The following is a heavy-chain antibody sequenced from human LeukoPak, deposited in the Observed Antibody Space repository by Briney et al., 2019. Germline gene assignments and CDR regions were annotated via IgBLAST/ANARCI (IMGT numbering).Heavy chain of an antibody. CDR3: APGSTSGNRGSYFDP. CDR1: GGSISSSSYY. V-gene: IGHV4-39*01. J-gene: IGHJ5*02. D-gene: IGHD1-26*01. Sequence: PSETLSLTCTVSGGSISSSSYYWGWIRQPPGKGLEWIGSIYYSGSTYYNPSLKSRVTISVDTSKNQFSLKLSSVTAADTAVYYCAPGSTSGNRGSYFDPWGQGTLVTVSS. CDR2: IYYSGST.